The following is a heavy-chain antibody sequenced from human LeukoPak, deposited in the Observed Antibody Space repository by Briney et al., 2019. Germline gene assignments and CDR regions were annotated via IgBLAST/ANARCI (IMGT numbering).Heavy chain of an antibody. D-gene: IGHD6-13*01. J-gene: IGHJ5*02. CDR1: GGSISSYY. V-gene: IGHV4-39*07. CDR3: ASGIVIAAAAFDP. CDR2: IYYSGST. Sequence: SETLSLTCTVSGGSISSYYWGWIRQPPGKGLEWIGSIYYSGSTYYNPSLKSRVTISVDTSKNQFSLKLSSVTAADTAVYYCASGIVIAAAAFDPWGQGTLVTVSS.